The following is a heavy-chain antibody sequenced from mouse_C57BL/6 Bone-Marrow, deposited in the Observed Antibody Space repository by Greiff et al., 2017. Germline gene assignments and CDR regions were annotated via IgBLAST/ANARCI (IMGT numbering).Heavy chain of an antibody. CDR3: AVYYGYDG. V-gene: IGHV1-55*01. D-gene: IGHD2-2*01. CDR2: IYPGSGST. Sequence: QVQLQQPGAELVQPGASVQMSCKASGYTFTSYWITWVKQRPGQGLEWIGEIYPGSGSTNYNEKFKSKATLTVDTSSSTAYMHLSSLTSEDSAVYYCAVYYGYDGWGQGTLVTVSA. CDR1: GYTFTSYW. J-gene: IGHJ3*02.